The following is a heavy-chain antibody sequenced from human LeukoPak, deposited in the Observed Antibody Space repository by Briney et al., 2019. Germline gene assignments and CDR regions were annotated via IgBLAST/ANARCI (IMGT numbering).Heavy chain of an antibody. CDR2: IYHSGST. CDR1: GGSISSSNW. Sequence: SGTLSLTCAVSGGSISSSNWWSWVRQPPGKGLEWIGEIYHSGSTNYNPSLKSRVTISVDTSKNQFSLKLSSVTAADTAVYYCARGVAVAGTYFDYWGQGTLVTVSS. D-gene: IGHD6-19*01. V-gene: IGHV4-4*02. J-gene: IGHJ4*02. CDR3: ARGVAVAGTYFDY.